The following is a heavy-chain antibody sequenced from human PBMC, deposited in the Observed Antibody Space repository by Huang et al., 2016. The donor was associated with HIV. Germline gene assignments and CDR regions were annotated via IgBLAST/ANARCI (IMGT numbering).Heavy chain of an antibody. J-gene: IGHJ4*02. CDR3: ARDRDFYDSSGYWGFNYFDY. Sequence: QVQLVQSGAEVKKPGASVKVSCKASGYAFTSYYMHWVRQARGQGLAWKVIVNPSDGSTSYAQKFQGRGTRTRDTSTNTVFMELSRRRSEDTAVYYCARDRDFYDSSGYWGFNYFDYWGQGTLVTVSS. V-gene: IGHV1-46*01. CDR1: GYAFTSYY. D-gene: IGHD3-22*01. CDR2: VNPSDGST.